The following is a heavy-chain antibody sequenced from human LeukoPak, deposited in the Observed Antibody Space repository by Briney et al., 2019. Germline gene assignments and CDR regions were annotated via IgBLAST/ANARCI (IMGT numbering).Heavy chain of an antibody. V-gene: IGHV3-48*04. J-gene: IGHJ4*02. CDR3: ARDSRSTFDY. CDR2: ISSSSSTI. D-gene: IGHD6-13*01. Sequence: PGGSLRLSCAASGFTFSSYSMNWLRQAPGKGLEWVSYISSSSSTIYYADSVKGRFTISRDNDKNSLYLQTNSLRAEDTAVYYCARDSRSTFDYWGQGTLVAVSS. CDR1: GFTFSSYS.